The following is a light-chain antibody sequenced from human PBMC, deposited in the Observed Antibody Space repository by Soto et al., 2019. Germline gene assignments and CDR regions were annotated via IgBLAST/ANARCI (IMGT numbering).Light chain of an antibody. CDR2: GAS. J-gene: IGKJ1*01. CDR3: LQDYDFPWT. CDR1: QRIKNY. V-gene: IGKV1-6*01. Sequence: IQMTQSPSSLSASVGDRVTISFRASQRIKNYLNRYQQKPGKAPKLLIYGASTLQSGVPSRFSGRGSGTDFTLTISSLQPEDFATYYCLQDYDFPWTFGQGTKVDIK.